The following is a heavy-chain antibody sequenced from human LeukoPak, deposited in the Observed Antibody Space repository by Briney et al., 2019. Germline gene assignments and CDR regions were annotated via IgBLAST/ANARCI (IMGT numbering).Heavy chain of an antibody. V-gene: IGHV3-11*04. J-gene: IGHJ4*02. D-gene: IGHD3-9*01. Sequence: GGSLRLSCAASGFTFSDYYMSWIRQAPGKGLEWVSYISCSGSTIYYADSVKGRFTIFRDNAKNSLYLQMNSLRAEDTAVYYCARGVYYDILTGYYNWDYFDYWGQGTLVTVSS. CDR2: ISCSGSTI. CDR3: ARGVYYDILTGYYNWDYFDY. CDR1: GFTFSDYY.